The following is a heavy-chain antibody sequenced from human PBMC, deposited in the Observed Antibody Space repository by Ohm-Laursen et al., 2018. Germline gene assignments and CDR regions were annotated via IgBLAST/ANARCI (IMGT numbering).Heavy chain of an antibody. Sequence: SLRLSCAASGFIVSNNYMSWVRQAPGKGLEWVANIHYSRTSLIYYADSVIGRFTISRDNAKNSLFLQMNSLRADDTAIYYCARRIPLYGMDVWGQGTTVTVSS. V-gene: IGHV3-11*01. CDR2: IHYSRTSLI. CDR3: ARRIPLYGMDV. CDR1: GFIVSNNY. J-gene: IGHJ6*02. D-gene: IGHD2-2*02.